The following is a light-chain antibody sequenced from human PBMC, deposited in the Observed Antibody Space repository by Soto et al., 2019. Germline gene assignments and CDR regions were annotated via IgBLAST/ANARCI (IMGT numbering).Light chain of an antibody. J-gene: IGKJ4*01. V-gene: IGKV3-15*01. CDR1: QSVSSSY. CDR3: QQYNNWLGT. Sequence: EIVLTQSPGTLSLSPGERATLSCRASQSVSSSYLAWYQQKPGQAPRLLIYGASTRATGIPDRFSGSGPGTEFTLSISSLQSEDFAVYYCQQYNNWLGTFGGGTKVDIK. CDR2: GAS.